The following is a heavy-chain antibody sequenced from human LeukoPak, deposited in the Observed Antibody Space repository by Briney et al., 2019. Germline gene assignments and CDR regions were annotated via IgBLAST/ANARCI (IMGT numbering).Heavy chain of an antibody. CDR3: ATDQRYAFDY. CDR2: ISSSSAYI. V-gene: IGHV3-21*01. Sequence: GGSLRLSCAASGFSFSSYIMNWVRQAPGKGPEWVSSISSSSAYIYYADSVKGRFTISRDNAKSSLFLQMNSLRDEDTAVYYCATDQRYAFDYWGQGILVTVSS. D-gene: IGHD3-9*01. J-gene: IGHJ4*02. CDR1: GFSFSSYI.